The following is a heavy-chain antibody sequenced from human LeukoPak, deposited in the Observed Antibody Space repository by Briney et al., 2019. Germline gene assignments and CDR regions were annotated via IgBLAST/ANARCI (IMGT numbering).Heavy chain of an antibody. J-gene: IGHJ6*02. D-gene: IGHD6-19*01. CDR2: ISSSSSYI. Sequence: GGSLRLSCAASGFTFSSYSMNWVRQAPGKGLEWVSFISSSSSYIYYADSVKGRFTISRDNAKNSLYLQMNSLRAEDTAVYYCARDSSSGWYGDYYYYYGMDVWGQGTTVTVSS. CDR1: GFTFSSYS. CDR3: ARDSSSGWYGDYYYYYGMDV. V-gene: IGHV3-21*01.